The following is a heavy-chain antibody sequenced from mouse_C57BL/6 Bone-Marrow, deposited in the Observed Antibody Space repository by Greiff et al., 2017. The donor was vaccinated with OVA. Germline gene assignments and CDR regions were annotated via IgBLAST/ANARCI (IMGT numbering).Heavy chain of an antibody. CDR2: INPNNGGT. V-gene: IGHV1-26*01. CDR3: ARQSGPWFAY. CDR1: GYTFTDYY. J-gene: IGHJ3*01. Sequence: VQLQQSGPELVKPGASVKISCKASGYTFTDYYMNWVKQSHGKSLEWIGDINPNNGGTSYNQKFKGKATLTVDKSSSTAYMELRSLTSEDSAVYYCARQSGPWFAYWGQGTLVTVSA. D-gene: IGHD1-3*01.